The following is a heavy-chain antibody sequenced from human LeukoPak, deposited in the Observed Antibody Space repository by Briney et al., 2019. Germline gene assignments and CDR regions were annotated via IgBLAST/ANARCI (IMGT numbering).Heavy chain of an antibody. CDR2: IKQDGSEK. D-gene: IGHD2-2*02. J-gene: IGHJ5*02. CDR1: GFTFSSYW. Sequence: GGSLRLSCAASGFTFSSYWMSWVRQAPGKGLEWVANIKQDGSEKYYVDSVKGRFTISRDNAKNSLYLQMNGLRAEDTAVYYCAREGTICSSTSCYIPDWFDPWGQGTLVTVSS. CDR3: AREGTICSSTSCYIPDWFDP. V-gene: IGHV3-7*01.